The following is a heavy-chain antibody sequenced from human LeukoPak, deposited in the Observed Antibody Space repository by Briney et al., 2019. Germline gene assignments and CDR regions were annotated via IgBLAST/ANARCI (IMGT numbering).Heavy chain of an antibody. CDR2: INTSGTT. CDR3: ASGHNSGWGYFDY. J-gene: IGHJ4*02. Sequence: SETLSLTCTVPGGSISSYQWSWIRQPAGKGLECIGRINTSGTTNYNPSLKSRVTMSVDTSKNQFSLKLSSVTAADTAVYYCASGHNSGWGYFDYWGQGSLVTVSS. V-gene: IGHV4-4*07. CDR1: GGSISSYQ. D-gene: IGHD6-19*01.